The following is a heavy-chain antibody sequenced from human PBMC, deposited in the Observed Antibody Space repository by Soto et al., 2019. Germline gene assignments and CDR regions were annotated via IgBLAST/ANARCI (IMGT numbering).Heavy chain of an antibody. CDR3: ARFDYYYYYGMDV. V-gene: IGHV4-30-4*01. Sequence: SETLSLTCTVSGGSISSGDYYWSWIRQPPGKGLEWIEYIYYSGSTYYNPSLKSRVTISVDTSKNQFSLKLSSVTAADTAVYYCARFDYYYYYGMDVWGQGTTVTVSS. CDR1: GGSISSGDYY. CDR2: IYYSGST. J-gene: IGHJ6*02.